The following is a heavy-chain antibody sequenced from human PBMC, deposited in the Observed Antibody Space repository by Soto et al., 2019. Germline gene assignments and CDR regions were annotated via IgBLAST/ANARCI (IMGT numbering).Heavy chain of an antibody. V-gene: IGHV4-30-2*01. CDR3: ASAWIQRTGDAFDI. CDR1: GCSIISGGYS. Sequence: SETLSLTCAVSGCSIISGGYSWSWIRQPPGKGLEWIGYIYHSGSTYYNPSLKSRVTISVDRSKNQFSLKLSSVTAADTAVYYCASAWIQRTGDAFDIWGQGTMVTV. D-gene: IGHD5-18*01. CDR2: IYHSGST. J-gene: IGHJ3*02.